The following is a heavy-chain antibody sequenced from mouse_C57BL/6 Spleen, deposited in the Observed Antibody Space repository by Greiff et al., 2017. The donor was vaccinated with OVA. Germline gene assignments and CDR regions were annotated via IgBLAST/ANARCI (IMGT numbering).Heavy chain of an antibody. CDR3: ARNYGYDDDY. CDR2: IYPSDSET. V-gene: IGHV1-61*01. CDR1: GYTFTSYW. Sequence: QVQLQQPGAELVRPGSSVKLSCKASGYTFTSYWMDWVKQRPGQGLEWIGNIYPSDSETHYNQKFKDKATLTVDKSSSTAYMQLSSLTSEDSAVYYCARNYGYDDDYWGQGTSVTVSS. D-gene: IGHD2-2*01. J-gene: IGHJ4*01.